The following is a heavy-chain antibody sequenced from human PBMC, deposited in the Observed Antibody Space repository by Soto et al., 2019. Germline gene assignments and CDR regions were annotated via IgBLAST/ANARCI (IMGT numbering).Heavy chain of an antibody. Sequence: GGPLRLSCAASGFTFSSYWVSWVRQAPGKGLEWVANIQQDGSEKYYVDSVKGRFTISRDNAKNSLYLQMNSLRAEDTAVYYCAREAYSSSWSDYFDYWGQGTLVTVSS. CDR1: GFTFSSYW. CDR2: IQQDGSEK. J-gene: IGHJ4*02. CDR3: AREAYSSSWSDYFDY. D-gene: IGHD6-13*01. V-gene: IGHV3-7*05.